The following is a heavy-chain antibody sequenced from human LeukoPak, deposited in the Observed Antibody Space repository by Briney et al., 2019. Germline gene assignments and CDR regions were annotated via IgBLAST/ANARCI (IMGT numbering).Heavy chain of an antibody. Sequence: ASVKVSCKASGYTFTSYYMHWVRQAPGQGLEWMGIINPSGGSTSYAQKFQGGVTMTRDTSTSTVYMELSSLRSEDTAVYYCARAARGDYGDYGGRYWGQGTLVTVSS. CDR2: INPSGGST. V-gene: IGHV1-46*03. CDR1: GYTFTSYY. D-gene: IGHD4-17*01. J-gene: IGHJ4*02. CDR3: ARAARGDYGDYGGRY.